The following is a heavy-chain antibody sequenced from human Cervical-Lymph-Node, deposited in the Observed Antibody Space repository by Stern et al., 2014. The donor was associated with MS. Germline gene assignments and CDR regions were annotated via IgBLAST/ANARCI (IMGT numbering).Heavy chain of an antibody. CDR1: GGTFTTHP. CDR2: IIPFLNTA. CDR3: ASSLVASGH. J-gene: IGHJ4*02. D-gene: IGHD2-8*02. V-gene: IGHV1-69*06. Sequence: QLVQSGAEVKKPGSSVKVSCKASGGTFTTHPITWWRQAPGQWLEWMGGIIPFLNTANYAQKFQGRITITSDKSTSTTYMEISSLRSDDTAVYYCASSLVASGHWGQGTLVIVS.